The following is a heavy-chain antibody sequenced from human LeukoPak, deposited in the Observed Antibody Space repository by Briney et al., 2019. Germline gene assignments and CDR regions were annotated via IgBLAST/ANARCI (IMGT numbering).Heavy chain of an antibody. CDR2: ISGHQGNT. V-gene: IGHV1-18*01. J-gene: IGHJ4*02. Sequence: ASVKVSCKASGYTFSAYGIAWVRQAPGQGLEWMGWISGHQGNTKYAQNFQGRVTMTKDTSTRTAYMELRSLRSDDTAIYFCARSSLGTITAGPFDYWGQGTLVAVSS. D-gene: IGHD5-12*01. CDR1: GYTFSAYG. CDR3: ARSSLGTITAGPFDY.